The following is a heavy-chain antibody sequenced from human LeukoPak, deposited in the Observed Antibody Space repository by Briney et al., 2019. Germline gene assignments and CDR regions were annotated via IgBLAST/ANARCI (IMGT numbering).Heavy chain of an antibody. J-gene: IGHJ4*02. V-gene: IGHV1-2*02. CDR2: INPNSGGT. D-gene: IGHD5-24*01. CDR1: GYTFTSYY. CDR3: ASSPRDGYNLFDY. Sequence: GASVKVSCKASGYTFTSYYIHWVRQAPGQGLEWMGWINPNSGGTKYIQKFQGRVTMTRVTSISTAYMELSRLRSDDTAVYYCASSPRDGYNLFDYWGQGTLVTVSS.